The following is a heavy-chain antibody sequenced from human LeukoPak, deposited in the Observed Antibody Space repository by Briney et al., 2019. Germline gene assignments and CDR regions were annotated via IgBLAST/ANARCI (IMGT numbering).Heavy chain of an antibody. CDR3: ARCQYTSSTDF. CDR2: ISSSSDYT. D-gene: IGHD6-19*01. V-gene: IGHV3-11*03. J-gene: IGHJ4*02. Sequence: PGGSLRLSCAASGFTFRDYSMSWIRQAPGKGLEWVAYISSSSDYTSYADSVKGRFTISRDNAKSSLYLQMNSLRAEDTAVYYCARCQYTSSTDFWGQGTLVTVSS. CDR1: GFTFRDYS.